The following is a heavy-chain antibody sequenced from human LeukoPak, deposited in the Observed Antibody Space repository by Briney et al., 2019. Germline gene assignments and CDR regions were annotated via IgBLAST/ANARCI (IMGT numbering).Heavy chain of an antibody. CDR3: ARQYCSGGSCYLDAFDI. Sequence: ASVKLSCKASGYTFTDYYMHWVRHAPGQGREWMGWINPNSGGTNYAQKFQGRVTMTRDTSISTAYMELSRLRSDDAAVYYCARQYCSGGSCYLDAFDIWGQGTMVTVSS. CDR1: GYTFTDYY. CDR2: INPNSGGT. V-gene: IGHV1-2*02. D-gene: IGHD2-15*01. J-gene: IGHJ3*02.